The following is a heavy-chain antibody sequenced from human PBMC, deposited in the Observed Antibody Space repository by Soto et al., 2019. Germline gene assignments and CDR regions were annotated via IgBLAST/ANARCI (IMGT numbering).Heavy chain of an antibody. J-gene: IGHJ5*02. D-gene: IGHD3-3*01. CDR2: IYYSGSP. CDR3: ATSITIFGVGKENWFDP. V-gene: IGHV4-30-4*01. Sequence: QVQLQESGPGLVKPSETLSLTCTVSGGSISSGDYYWSWIRQPPGKVLEWIGYIYYSGSPYYNPSLKSRVTISVDTSKNQFSLKLSSVTAADTAVDYCATSITIFGVGKENWFDPWGQGTLVTVSS. CDR1: GGSISSGDYY.